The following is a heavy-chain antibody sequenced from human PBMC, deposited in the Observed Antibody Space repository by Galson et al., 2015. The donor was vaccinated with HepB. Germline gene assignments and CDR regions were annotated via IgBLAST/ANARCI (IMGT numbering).Heavy chain of an antibody. CDR3: ARGLWYYDILTGYSEVGDY. Sequence: SLRLSCAASGFTFSSYEMNWVRQAPGKGLEWVSYISSSGSTIYYADSVKGRFTISRDNAKNSLYLQMNSLRAEDTAVYYCARGLWYYDILTGYSEVGDYWGQGTLVTVSS. V-gene: IGHV3-48*03. J-gene: IGHJ4*02. D-gene: IGHD3-9*01. CDR2: ISSSGSTI. CDR1: GFTFSSYE.